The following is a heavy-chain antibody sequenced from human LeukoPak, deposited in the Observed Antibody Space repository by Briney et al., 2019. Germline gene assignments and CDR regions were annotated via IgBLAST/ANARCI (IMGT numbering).Heavy chain of an antibody. Sequence: ASVKVSCKASGYTFTNSDINWVRQAAGQGLGWMGWMNPDSGNTGYARNFQGRVTMTRNTSISTAYMELSSLRSEDTAVYYCARYITMVRGGSWFDPWGQGTLVTVSS. V-gene: IGHV1-8*01. CDR2: MNPDSGNT. CDR3: ARYITMVRGGSWFDP. J-gene: IGHJ5*02. D-gene: IGHD3-10*01. CDR1: GYTFTNSD.